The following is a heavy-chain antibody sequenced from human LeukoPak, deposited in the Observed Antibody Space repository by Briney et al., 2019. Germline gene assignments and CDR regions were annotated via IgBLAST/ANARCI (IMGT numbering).Heavy chain of an antibody. CDR3: YIPYYDTSAYKGY. J-gene: IGHJ4*02. D-gene: IGHD3-22*01. CDR2: ISGSGGST. CDR1: GFTFSGFY. Sequence: GGSLRLSCAASGFTFSGFYMNWVRQAPGKGLEWVSAISGSGGSTYYADSVKGRFTISRDNSKNTLYLQMNSLRAEDTAVYYCYIPYYDTSAYKGYWGQGTLVTVSS. V-gene: IGHV3-23*01.